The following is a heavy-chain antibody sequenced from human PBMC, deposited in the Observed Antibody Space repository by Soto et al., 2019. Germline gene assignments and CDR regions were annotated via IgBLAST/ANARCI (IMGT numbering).Heavy chain of an antibody. CDR2: IKPNIGAT. J-gene: IGHJ4*02. D-gene: IGHD5-18*01. CDR1: GHTFSGYF. Sequence: QVQLVQSGAEVKQPGASVKVSCKASGHTFSGYFLHWVRLAPGQGLEWMGWIKPNIGATNYAQRFQGRVSMTTDTSVSTVYMEMNSLKFDDAAVYYWARPYRPGSDTALVLWGQGTLVTVSS. V-gene: IGHV1-2*02. CDR3: ARPYRPGSDTALVL.